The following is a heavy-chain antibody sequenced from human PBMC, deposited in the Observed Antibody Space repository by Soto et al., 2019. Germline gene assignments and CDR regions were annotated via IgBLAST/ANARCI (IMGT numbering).Heavy chain of an antibody. J-gene: IGHJ4*02. CDR1: GFTFSSYD. CDR2: IRSSSSYI. V-gene: IGHV3-21*06. Sequence: EVQLVESGGGLVKPGGSLRLSCAASGFTFSSYDMNWVRQAPGKGLEWVSSIRSSSSYIYPADSVEGRFTISRDNAKSSLYLQMNSLRAADTAVYYCARVHADSISGSGCYADYWGQGTLVTVSS. D-gene: IGHD6-19*01. CDR3: ARVHADSISGSGCYADY.